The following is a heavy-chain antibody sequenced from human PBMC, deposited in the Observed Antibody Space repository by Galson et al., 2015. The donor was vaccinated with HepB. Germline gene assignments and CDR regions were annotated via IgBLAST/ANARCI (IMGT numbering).Heavy chain of an antibody. CDR1: GFTFSSYG. CDR2: ISYDGSNK. D-gene: IGHD1-26*01. CDR3: AKEVPWGWELLSGYFDY. V-gene: IGHV3-30*18. Sequence: SLRLSCAASGFTFSSYGMHWVRQAPGKGLEWVAVISYDGSNKYYADSVKGRFTISRDNSKNTLYLQMNSLRAEDTAVYYCAKEVPWGWELLSGYFDYWGQGTLVTVSS. J-gene: IGHJ4*02.